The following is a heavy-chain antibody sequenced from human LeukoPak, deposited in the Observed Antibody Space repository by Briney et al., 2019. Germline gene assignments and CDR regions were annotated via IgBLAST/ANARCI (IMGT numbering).Heavy chain of an antibody. Sequence: PGGSLRLSCAASGFTFSNAWMSWVRQAPGKGLEWVGRIKSKTDGGTTDYAAPVKGRFTISRDDSKNSLYLQMNSLKTDDTAVYYCAKSGSYHAFDIWGQGTMVTVSS. V-gene: IGHV3-15*01. CDR2: IKSKTDGGTT. J-gene: IGHJ3*02. CDR3: AKSGSYHAFDI. D-gene: IGHD1-26*01. CDR1: GFTFSNAW.